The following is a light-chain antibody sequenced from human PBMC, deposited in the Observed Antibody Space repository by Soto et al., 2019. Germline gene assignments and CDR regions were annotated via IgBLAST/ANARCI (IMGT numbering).Light chain of an antibody. CDR1: QTITRY. Sequence: DIQMTQSPSSLSASVGDRVTITCRASQTITRYLNWYQQKSGRGPKLLISITSSLHSGIPSMFTGSGSGTDFTLTISSLQPEDFATYYCQQSNSIPLTFGQGTKVEIK. V-gene: IGKV1-39*01. J-gene: IGKJ1*01. CDR2: ITS. CDR3: QQSNSIPLT.